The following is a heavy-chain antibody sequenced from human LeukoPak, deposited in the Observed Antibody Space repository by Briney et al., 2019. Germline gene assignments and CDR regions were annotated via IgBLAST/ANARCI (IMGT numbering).Heavy chain of an antibody. J-gene: IGHJ4*02. D-gene: IGHD2-8*01. CDR2: INPNSGGT. CDR3: ARENTNLDY. CDR1: GYTFTGYY. V-gene: IGHV1-2*02. Sequence: ASVKVSCKASGYTFTGYYVHWVRHAPGQGLEWMGGINPNSGGTKYAQKFQGRATMTRDTSISSAYMEVSRLRSDDTAVYYCARENTNLDYWGQGTLVTVSS.